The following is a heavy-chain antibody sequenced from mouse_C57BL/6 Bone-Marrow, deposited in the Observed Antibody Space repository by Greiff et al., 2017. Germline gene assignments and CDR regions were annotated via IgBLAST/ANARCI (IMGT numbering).Heavy chain of an antibody. CDR1: GYTFTSYG. Sequence: QVQLQQSGAELARPGASVKLSCKASGYTFTSYGISWVKQRTGQGLEWIGEIYPRSGNTYYNEKFKGKATLTADKSSRTAYMELRSLTSEDSAVYFCARSGDYDVGFADWGQGTLVTVSA. CDR3: ARSGDYDVGFAD. CDR2: IYPRSGNT. J-gene: IGHJ3*01. V-gene: IGHV1-81*01. D-gene: IGHD2-4*01.